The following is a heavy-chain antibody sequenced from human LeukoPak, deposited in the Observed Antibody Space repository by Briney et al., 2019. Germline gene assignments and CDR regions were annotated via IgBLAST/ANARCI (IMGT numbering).Heavy chain of an antibody. CDR3: ARWGGSSWPPFDH. Sequence: GGSLRLTCAASGFTFNSYWMSWVRQAPGKGLEWVANIKQDGSEKYYVDSVKGRFTISRDNAKNSLYLQINSLRAEDPAVYYCARWGGSSWPPFDHWGQGTLVTVSS. D-gene: IGHD6-13*01. J-gene: IGHJ4*02. CDR1: GFTFNSYW. V-gene: IGHV3-7*01. CDR2: IKQDGSEK.